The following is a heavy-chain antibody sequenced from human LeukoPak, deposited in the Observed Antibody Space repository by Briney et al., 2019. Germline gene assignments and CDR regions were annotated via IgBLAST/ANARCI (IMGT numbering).Heavy chain of an antibody. J-gene: IGHJ6*02. V-gene: IGHV3-11*05. CDR2: ITRSSTYT. Sequence: GGSLRLSCAASGFTFSDYYMSRIRQAPGKGLEWVSYITRSSTYTIYADSVKGRFTISRDNAKNSLYLQMDSLRAEDTAVYYCARDATVTNGGVNDGMDVWGQGTTVTVSS. CDR1: GFTFSDYY. D-gene: IGHD3-16*01. CDR3: ARDATVTNGGVNDGMDV.